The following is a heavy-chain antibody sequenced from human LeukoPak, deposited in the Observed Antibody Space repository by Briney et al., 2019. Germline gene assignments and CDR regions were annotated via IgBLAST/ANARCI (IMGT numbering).Heavy chain of an antibody. Sequence: RPGGSLRLSCAASGFTVSSNYMNWVRQAPGKGLDGVSVISSGGSTYYADSVKGRFTISRDNSKNTLYLQMNSLRAEDTAVYYCARDQSGFLEWPFWGQGTLVTVSS. CDR1: GFTVSSNY. V-gene: IGHV3-66*02. CDR2: ISSGGST. D-gene: IGHD3-3*01. CDR3: ARDQSGFLEWPF. J-gene: IGHJ4*02.